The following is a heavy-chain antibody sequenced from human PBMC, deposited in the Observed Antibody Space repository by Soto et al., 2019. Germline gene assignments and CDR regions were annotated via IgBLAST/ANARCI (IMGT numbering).Heavy chain of an antibody. V-gene: IGHV3-7*05. CDR2: INLDGSEK. J-gene: IGHJ6*02. CDR1: GLTFRTYW. D-gene: IGHD5-18*01. Sequence: EVQLVESGGGLVQPGGSLRLSCAASGLTFRTYWLSWVRQVPGKGLEWVANINLDGSEKNYVDSVKGRFTISRDNARNSLYLHMSSLRAEDTALYYCERDGSTSWYSYDYHGMDVWGQGTTVTVSS. CDR3: ERDGSTSWYSYDYHGMDV.